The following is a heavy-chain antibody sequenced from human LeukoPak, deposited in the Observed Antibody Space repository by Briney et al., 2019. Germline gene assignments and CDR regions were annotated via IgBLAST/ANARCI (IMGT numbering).Heavy chain of an antibody. V-gene: IGHV4-38-2*02. D-gene: IGHD1-1*01. CDR2: MFHSGST. CDR1: GYSLSSGFY. Sequence: MSSETLSLTCTVSGYSLSSGFYWGWIRQPPGKGLEWIATMFHSGSTYYNPSLESRVTISMDTSKNQFSLRLISVTAADTALYYCARLGTRDNCCHPGVDTWGQGTPVTVSS. J-gene: IGHJ5*02. CDR3: ARLGTRDNCCHPGVDT.